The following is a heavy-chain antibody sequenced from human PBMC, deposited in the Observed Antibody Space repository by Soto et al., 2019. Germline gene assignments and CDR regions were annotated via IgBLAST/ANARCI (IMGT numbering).Heavy chain of an antibody. J-gene: IGHJ3*01. Sequence: EMQLVESGGGLVQPGRSLRLSCAASGFTFDDYAMHWVRQPPGKGLEWVAGISWNSGIIQYADSVKGRFTISRDSAKNSLFVQMNSLKPDDTALYCCTKDIEWGGSHLNHAFDVWGQGTMVSVSS. CDR3: TKDIEWGGSHLNHAFDV. V-gene: IGHV3-9*01. CDR1: GFTFDDYA. D-gene: IGHD2-15*01. CDR2: ISWNSGII.